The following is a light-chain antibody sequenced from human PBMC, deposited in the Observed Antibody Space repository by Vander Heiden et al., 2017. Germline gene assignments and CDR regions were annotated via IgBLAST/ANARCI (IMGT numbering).Light chain of an antibody. V-gene: IGKV1-8*01. J-gene: IGKJ3*01. CDR1: QGISSY. CDR2: AAS. Sequence: AIRMTQSPSSFSASTGDRVTITCRASQGISSYLAWYQQKPGKAPKLLIYAASTLRRGVSTRISSSGSGTDFILTISWLHEEDAATYCCQLYNSDPTFGPGTKVDIK. CDR3: QLYNSDPT.